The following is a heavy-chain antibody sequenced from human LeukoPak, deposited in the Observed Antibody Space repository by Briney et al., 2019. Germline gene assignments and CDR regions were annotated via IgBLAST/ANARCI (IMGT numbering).Heavy chain of an antibody. V-gene: IGHV3-21*01. J-gene: IGHJ4*02. CDR3: ARDYYDSSGYYSQGY. CDR1: GFTVSSYF. Sequence: GGSLRLSCAASGFTVSSYFMNWVRQAPGKGLEWVSSISSSSSYIYYADSVKGRFTISRDNAKNSLYLQMNSLRAEDTAVYYCARDYYDSSGYYSQGYWGQGTLVTVSS. D-gene: IGHD3-22*01. CDR2: ISSSSSYI.